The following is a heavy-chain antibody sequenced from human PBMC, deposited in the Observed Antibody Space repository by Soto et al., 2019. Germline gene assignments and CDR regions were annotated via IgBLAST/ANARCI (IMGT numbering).Heavy chain of an antibody. CDR1: GGSISSGGYY. J-gene: IGHJ4*02. CDR2: IYYSGST. V-gene: IGHV4-31*03. CDR3: AGIYSGSPGGTLRY. D-gene: IGHD1-26*01. Sequence: QVQLQESGPGLVKPSQTLSLTCTVSGGSISSGGYYWSWIRQHPGKGLEWIGYIYYSGSTYYNPSLRSRVTISVDTAKNQFALKLSSVTAADTAVYYCAGIYSGSPGGTLRYWGQGTLVTVSS.